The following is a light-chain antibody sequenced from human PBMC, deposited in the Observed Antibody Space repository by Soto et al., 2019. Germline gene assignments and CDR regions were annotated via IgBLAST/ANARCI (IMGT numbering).Light chain of an antibody. CDR2: GAS. J-gene: IGKJ5*01. CDR3: QQGYSTTPIT. CDR1: QSIKNY. Sequence: DIQMTQSPSSLSAAIGDRVTITCRASQSIKNYLNWYQHKPGAAPKHLIFGASNLESGVTSRFSGRGSGTEFTLSISSIQTEDFSTYYCQQGYSTTPITFGQGKRVEIK. V-gene: IGKV1-39*01.